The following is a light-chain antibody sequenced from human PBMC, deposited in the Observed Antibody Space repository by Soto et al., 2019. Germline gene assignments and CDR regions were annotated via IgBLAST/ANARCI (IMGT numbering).Light chain of an antibody. CDR1: QSVSSN. CDR2: GAS. CDR3: QQYNNWPPEVT. J-gene: IGKJ1*01. Sequence: EIVMTQSPATLSVSPEERATLSCRASQSVSSNLAWYQQKPGQAPRLLIYGASTRATGIPARFSGSGSGTEFSLTISSLQSEDFAVYYCQQYNNWPPEVTFGQGTKVEIK. V-gene: IGKV3-15*01.